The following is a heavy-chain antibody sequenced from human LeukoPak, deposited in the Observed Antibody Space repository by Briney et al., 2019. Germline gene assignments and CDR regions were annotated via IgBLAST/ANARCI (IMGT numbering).Heavy chain of an antibody. J-gene: IGHJ4*02. CDR3: AGPAEVGATPFDY. V-gene: IGHV3-21*01. D-gene: IGHD1-26*01. Sequence: GSLRLSCAACGFTFSSYSMNWARQAPGKGLEWVSSISSSSSYIYYADSVKGRFTISRDNAKNSLYLQMNSLRAEDTAVYYCAGPAEVGATPFDYWGQGTLVTVSS. CDR1: GFTFSSYS. CDR2: ISSSSSYI.